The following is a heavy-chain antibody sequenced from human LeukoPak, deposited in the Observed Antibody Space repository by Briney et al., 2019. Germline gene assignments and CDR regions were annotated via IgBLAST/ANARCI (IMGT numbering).Heavy chain of an antibody. CDR3: ARATPWPYYYGMDV. CDR1: GFTFGDYY. CDR2: ISGSARYI. Sequence: GGSLRLSCAASGFTFGDYYMSWIRQAPGKGLEWVSSISGSARYISYADSLKGRFTISRDNAKNSLYLQMNSLRAEDTAVYYCARATPWPYYYGMDVWGQGTTVTVSS. J-gene: IGHJ6*02. D-gene: IGHD2-15*01. V-gene: IGHV3-11*01.